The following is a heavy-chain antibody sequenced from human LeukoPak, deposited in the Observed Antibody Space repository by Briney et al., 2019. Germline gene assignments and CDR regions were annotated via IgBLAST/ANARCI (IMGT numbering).Heavy chain of an antibody. V-gene: IGHV5-51*01. D-gene: IGHD1-26*01. CDR2: IYPGDSDT. Sequence: GESLKISCKGSGYMFITYWIGWVRQMPGKGLERMGIIYPGDSDTRYSPSFQGQVTISADKSISTAYLQWSSLKASDTAMYYCARRGIAGTTSDAIHIWGQGTVVIVSS. J-gene: IGHJ3*02. CDR1: GYMFITYW. CDR3: ARRGIAGTTSDAIHI.